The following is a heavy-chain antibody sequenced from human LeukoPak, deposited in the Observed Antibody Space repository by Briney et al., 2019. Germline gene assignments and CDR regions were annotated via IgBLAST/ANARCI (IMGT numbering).Heavy chain of an antibody. V-gene: IGHV1-2*06. CDR2: INPNSGGT. J-gene: IGHJ3*02. D-gene: IGHD3-10*01. CDR3: ARRSGSGRNPFHI. CDR1: GYTFTGYY. Sequence: GASVKVSCKASGYTFTGYYMHWVRQAPGQGLEWMGRINPNSGGTNYAQKFQGRVTMTRDTSISTAYMELSSLRSEDTAVYYCARRSGSGRNPFHIWGQGTMVTVSS.